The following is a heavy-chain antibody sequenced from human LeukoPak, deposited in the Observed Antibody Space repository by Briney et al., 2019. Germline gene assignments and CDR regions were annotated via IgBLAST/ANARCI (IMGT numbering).Heavy chain of an antibody. V-gene: IGHV4-59*08. Sequence: SETLSLTCTVSGGSISSYYWSWIPQPPGKGLEWIGYIYYSGSTNYNPSLKSRVTISVDTSKNQFSLKLSSVTAADTAVYYCARLTYDILTGYPRGDFDYWGQGTLVTVSS. CDR2: IYYSGST. CDR1: GGSISSYY. D-gene: IGHD3-9*01. J-gene: IGHJ4*02. CDR3: ARLTYDILTGYPRGDFDY.